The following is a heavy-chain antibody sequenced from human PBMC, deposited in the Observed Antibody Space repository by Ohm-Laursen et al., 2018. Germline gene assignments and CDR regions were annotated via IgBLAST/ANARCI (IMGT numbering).Heavy chain of an antibody. J-gene: IGHJ4*02. CDR3: ARDVSGREQFDY. Sequence: SLRLSCAASGFTFSDYYMSWIRQAPGQGLEWVSYINSTGITKSYADSVKGRFTISRDNAKSSLYLQMNSLKAGDTAVYYCARDVSGREQFDYWGQGTLVIVSS. D-gene: IGHD3-10*01. CDR1: GFTFSDYY. CDR2: INSTGITK. V-gene: IGHV3-11*01.